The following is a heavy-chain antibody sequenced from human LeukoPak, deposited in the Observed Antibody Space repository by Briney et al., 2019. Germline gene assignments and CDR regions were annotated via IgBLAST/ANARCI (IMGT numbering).Heavy chain of an antibody. D-gene: IGHD3-22*01. CDR3: AKVPTSYYYDSSGIPYYFDY. V-gene: IGHV3-23*01. CDR1: GFTFSDYY. Sequence: GGSLRLSCAASGFTFSDYYMTWIRQAPGKGLEWVSAISGSGGSTYYADSVKGRFTISRDNSKNTLYLQMNSLRAEDTAVYYCAKVPTSYYYDSSGIPYYFDYWGQGTLVTVSS. J-gene: IGHJ4*02. CDR2: ISGSGGST.